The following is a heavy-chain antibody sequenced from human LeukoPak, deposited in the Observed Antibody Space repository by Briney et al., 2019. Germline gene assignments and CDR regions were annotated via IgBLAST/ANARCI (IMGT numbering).Heavy chain of an antibody. CDR1: GYTFTGYY. CDR2: INPNSGGT. V-gene: IGHV1-2*02. D-gene: IGHD6-19*01. CDR3: ARPPSIAVTGTWFDY. J-gene: IGHJ4*02. Sequence: ASVKVSCKASGYTFTGYYMHWVRQAPGQGVEWMGWINPNSGGTNYAQKFQGRVTMTRDTSISTAYMELSRLRSDDTAVYYCARPPSIAVTGTWFDYWGQGTLVTVSS.